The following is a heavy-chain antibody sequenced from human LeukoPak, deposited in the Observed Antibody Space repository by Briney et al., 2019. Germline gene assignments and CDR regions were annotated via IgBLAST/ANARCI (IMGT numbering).Heavy chain of an antibody. D-gene: IGHD3-10*01. V-gene: IGHV3-66*01. Sequence: GGSLRLSCAASGFTVSRNYVSWGRQAAGKGLEGVSGIYSGGSTYYADSVQGRFTISRNNHKHPLYLHMNSLRDEDTAVYYCAGVYYGSGSSFVYWGRGTLVTLPS. CDR3: AGVYYGSGSSFVY. J-gene: IGHJ4*02. CDR2: IYSGGST. CDR1: GFTVSRNY.